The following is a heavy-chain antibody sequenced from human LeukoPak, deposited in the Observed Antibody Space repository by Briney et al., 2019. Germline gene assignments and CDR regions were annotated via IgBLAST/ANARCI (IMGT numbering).Heavy chain of an antibody. CDR1: GYTFTGYY. D-gene: IGHD2-8*01. V-gene: IGHV1-2*02. CDR2: INPNSGGT. Sequence: ASVKVSCKASGYTFTGYYMHWVRQAPGQGLEWMGWINPNSGGTNYAQKFQGRVTVTRDTSISTAYMELSRLRSDDTAVYYCARDRRSMYYFDYWGQGTLVTVSS. CDR3: ARDRRSMYYFDY. J-gene: IGHJ4*02.